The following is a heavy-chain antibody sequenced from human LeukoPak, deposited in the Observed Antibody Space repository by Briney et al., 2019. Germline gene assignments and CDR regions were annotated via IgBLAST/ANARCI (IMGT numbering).Heavy chain of an antibody. CDR1: GYTFTSYG. J-gene: IGHJ4*02. V-gene: IGHV1-18*01. Sequence: ASVKVSCKASGYTFTSYGISWVRQAPGQGLEWMGWISAYNGNTNYAQKLQGRVTMTTDTSTSTAYMELRSLRSDDTAVYYCARIGVVTSPPEYYFDYWGQGTLVTVSS. CDR2: ISAYNGNT. D-gene: IGHD3-3*01. CDR3: ARIGVVTSPPEYYFDY.